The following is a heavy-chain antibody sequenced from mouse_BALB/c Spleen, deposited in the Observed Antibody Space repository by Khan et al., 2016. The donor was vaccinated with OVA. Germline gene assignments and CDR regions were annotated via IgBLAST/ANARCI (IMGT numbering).Heavy chain of an antibody. CDR2: ISYSGST. CDR3: ARRYYYGHWYFDV. D-gene: IGHD1-1*01. J-gene: IGHJ1*01. V-gene: IGHV3-2*02. Sequence: EVKLLESGPGLVKPSQSLSLTCTVTGYSITSDYAWNWIRQFPGNKLEWMGYISYSGSTGYNPSPKSRISITRDTSNNQFFLQLNSVTTEDTATYYCARRYYYGHWYFDVWGAGTTVTVSS. CDR1: GYSITSDYA.